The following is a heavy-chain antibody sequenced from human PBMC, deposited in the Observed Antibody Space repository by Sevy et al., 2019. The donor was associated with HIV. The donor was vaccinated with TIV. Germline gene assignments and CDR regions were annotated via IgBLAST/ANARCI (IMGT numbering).Heavy chain of an antibody. Sequence: GGSLRLSCAASGFTFSTYAMSWVRQAPGKGLEWVGRIKSKTDGGTTDYAAPVKGRFTISRDDSKNTLYLQMNSLKTEDTAVYYCTTEGWYYDFWSGRNGWFDPWGQGTLVTVSS. CDR1: GFTFSTYA. V-gene: IGHV3-15*01. J-gene: IGHJ5*02. CDR2: IKSKTDGGTT. CDR3: TTEGWYYDFWSGRNGWFDP. D-gene: IGHD3-3*01.